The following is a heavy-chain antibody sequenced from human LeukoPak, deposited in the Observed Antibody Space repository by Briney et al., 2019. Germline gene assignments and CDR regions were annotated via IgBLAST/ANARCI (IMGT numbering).Heavy chain of an antibody. J-gene: IGHJ4*02. CDR2: IYPGGSGI. CDR3: ASSPGYTYGYSFDY. D-gene: IGHD5-18*01. CDR1: GYSFTIYW. V-gene: IGHV5-51*01. Sequence: GESLKISCKTSGYSFTIYWIGWVRQMPGKGLEWMGIIYPGGSGIRYSPSFQGQVTISADKSISTAYLEWSSLRASDTAMYYCASSPGYTYGYSFDYWGQGTLVTVSS.